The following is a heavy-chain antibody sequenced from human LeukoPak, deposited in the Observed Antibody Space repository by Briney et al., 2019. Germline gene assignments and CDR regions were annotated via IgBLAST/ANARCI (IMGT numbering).Heavy chain of an antibody. V-gene: IGHV1-18*01. CDR2: ISAFDGNT. D-gene: IGHD2-21*02. CDR1: GHTFTSYG. CDR3: ARERLVYCGGDSTCRGSFDY. J-gene: IGHJ4*02. Sequence: GGSVTVSCKASGHTFTSYGMSWVRQAPGKGLEWMGWISAFDGNTNYAHNLQGRVTMPTDTSTSTANMELRSLRCVDTAVYYCARERLVYCGGDSTCRGSFDYWGQGTLVTVSS.